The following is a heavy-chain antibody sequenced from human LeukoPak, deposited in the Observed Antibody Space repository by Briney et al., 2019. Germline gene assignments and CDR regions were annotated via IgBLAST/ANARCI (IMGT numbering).Heavy chain of an antibody. V-gene: IGHV4-38-2*02. J-gene: IGHJ2*01. Sequence: SETLSLTCTVSGYSINNGYYWGWIRQPPGKGLEWIGVYHVGTTDYNPSLKSRVTMSVDTSKDQFSLKLSSVTAADTAVYYCAREIFSGTYGDGKYFDLWGRGNLVTVSS. D-gene: IGHD1-26*01. CDR1: GYSINNGYY. CDR3: AREIFSGTYGDGKYFDL. CDR2: VYHVGTT.